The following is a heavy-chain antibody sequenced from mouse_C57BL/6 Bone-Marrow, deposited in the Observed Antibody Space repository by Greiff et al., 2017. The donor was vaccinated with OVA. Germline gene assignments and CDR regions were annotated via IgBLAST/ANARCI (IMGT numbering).Heavy chain of an antibody. D-gene: IGHD1-1*01. CDR1: GYTFTSYT. CDR2: INPSSGYT. Sequence: QVQLQQSGAELARPGASVKMSCKASGYTFTSYTMHWVKQRPGQGLEWIGYINPSSGYTKYNQKFKDKATLTADKSSSTAYMQLSSLTSEDSAVYYWARMAVVARYYFDYWGQGTTLTVSS. CDR3: ARMAVVARYYFDY. J-gene: IGHJ2*01. V-gene: IGHV1-4*01.